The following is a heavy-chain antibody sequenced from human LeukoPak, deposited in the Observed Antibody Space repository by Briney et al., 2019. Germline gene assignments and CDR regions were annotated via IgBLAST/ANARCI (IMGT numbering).Heavy chain of an antibody. V-gene: IGHV3-23*01. CDR1: GFTFSSYA. D-gene: IGHD6-13*01. Sequence: GGSLRLSCAASGFTFSSYAMSWGRQAPGKGLEWVSAISASGGSTYYADSLKGRFTISRDNSKNTLYLQMNSLRAADTAVYYCAHPTEYSSSWYGNWFDPWGQGTLVTVSS. CDR3: AHPTEYSSSWYGNWFDP. J-gene: IGHJ5*02. CDR2: ISASGGST.